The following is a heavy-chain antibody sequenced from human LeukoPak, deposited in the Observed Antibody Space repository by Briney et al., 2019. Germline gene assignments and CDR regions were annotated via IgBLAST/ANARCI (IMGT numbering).Heavy chain of an antibody. D-gene: IGHD1-1*01. J-gene: IGHJ4*02. CDR1: GFTFSSYW. Sequence: GGSLRLSCAASGFTFSSYWMSWVRQAPGKGLEWVANIKQDGSEKYYVDSVKGRFTISRDNAKNSLYLQMNSLRAEDTAVYYCARDRPERLTWAIFDYWGQGTLVTVSS. V-gene: IGHV3-7*03. CDR2: IKQDGSEK. CDR3: ARDRPERLTWAIFDY.